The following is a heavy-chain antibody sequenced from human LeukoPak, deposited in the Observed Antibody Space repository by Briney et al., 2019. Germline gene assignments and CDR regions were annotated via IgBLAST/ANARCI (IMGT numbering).Heavy chain of an antibody. D-gene: IGHD3-22*01. V-gene: IGHV3-23*01. CDR3: AKARAGYYDFDY. J-gene: IGHJ4*02. CDR1: GFSINTYA. Sequence: GGPLRLSCVASGFSINTYAMSWVRQTPRKGLEGVSSIRSRGVTTYYADSVRGRFTISRDNSRNTLYLQMNSLRAEDTAEYYCAKARAGYYDFDYWGQGTPVTVSS. CDR2: IRSRGVTT.